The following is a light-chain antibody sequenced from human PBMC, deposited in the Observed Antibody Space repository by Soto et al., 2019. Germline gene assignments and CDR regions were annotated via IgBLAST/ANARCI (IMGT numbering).Light chain of an antibody. CDR3: CSYAGSDTFVV. J-gene: IGLJ2*01. CDR2: EGS. CDR1: SSDVGGYNR. Sequence: QSALTQPASVSGSPGQSITISCTGTSSDVGGYNRVSWYQQHPNKAPELMIYEGSKRPSGVSNRFSGSKSGNTASLTISGLQAEDEADYYCCSYAGSDTFVVFGGGTKLTVL. V-gene: IGLV2-23*03.